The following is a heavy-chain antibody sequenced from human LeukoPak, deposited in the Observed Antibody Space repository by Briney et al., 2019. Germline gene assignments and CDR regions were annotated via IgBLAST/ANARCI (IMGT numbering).Heavy chain of an antibody. CDR2: ISYDGSNK. D-gene: IGHD4-17*01. J-gene: IGHJ4*02. V-gene: IGHV3-30*18. CDR3: AKEGTTYGDLDY. Sequence: GSLRLSCAASGFTFSSYGMHWVRQAPGKGLEWVAVISYDGSNKYYADSVKGRFTISRDNSKNTLYLQMNSLRAEDTAVYYCAKEGTTYGDLDYWGQGTLVTVSS. CDR1: GFTFSSYG.